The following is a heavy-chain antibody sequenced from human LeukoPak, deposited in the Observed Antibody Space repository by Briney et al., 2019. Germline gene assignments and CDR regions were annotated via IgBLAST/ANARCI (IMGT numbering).Heavy chain of an antibody. CDR1: GFTFSSYW. CDR3: ARVYYYYYMDV. V-gene: IGHV3-74*01. Sequence: GGSLRLSCAASGFTFSSYWMHWVRQAPGTGLVWVSCISSDGTNTYYADSVKGRFSISRDNAKNTLYLQMNSLRAEDTAMYYCARVYYYYYMDVWGRGTTVTVSS. J-gene: IGHJ6*03. CDR2: ISSDGTNT.